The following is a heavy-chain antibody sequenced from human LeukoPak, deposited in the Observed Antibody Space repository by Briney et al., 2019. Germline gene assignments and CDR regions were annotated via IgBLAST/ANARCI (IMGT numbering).Heavy chain of an antibody. CDR3: AAEGGTAEAAFDY. D-gene: IGHD6-19*01. CDR1: GDSVYSNRAV. V-gene: IGHV6-1*01. J-gene: IGHJ4*02. Sequence: SQTLSLTCAISGDSVYSNRAVWNWIRQSPSRGLEWLGRTYYRSRWKTDYAVSVKGRIIINPDTSKNHFSLQLNSVTPEDTAVYFCAAEGGTAEAAFDYWGQGTHVTVSS. CDR2: TYYRSRWKT.